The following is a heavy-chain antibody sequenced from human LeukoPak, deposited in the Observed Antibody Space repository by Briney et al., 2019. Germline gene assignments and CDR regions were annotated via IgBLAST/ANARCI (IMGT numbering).Heavy chain of an antibody. V-gene: IGHV3-21*06. CDR1: GFTFSSYS. D-gene: IGHD6-25*01. CDR3: ARAFPPLRTSAAGDY. Sequence: GGSLRLSCAASGFTFSSYSFNWVRQAPGKGLEWVSSISGSSSHRYYADSAKGRFTISRDNAKNSLYLQMNSLRAEDTAVYYCARAFPPLRTSAAGDYWGQGTLVTVSS. J-gene: IGHJ4*02. CDR2: ISGSSSHR.